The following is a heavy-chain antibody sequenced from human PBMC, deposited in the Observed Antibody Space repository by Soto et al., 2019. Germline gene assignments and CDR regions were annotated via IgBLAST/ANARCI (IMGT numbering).Heavy chain of an antibody. Sequence: SVKVSCKASGGTFSSYAISWVRQAPGQGLEWMGGIIPIFGTANYAQRFQGRVTITADESTSTAYMELSSQRSEDTAVYYCAAALHDYGDYVSYFDYWGQGTLVTVSS. J-gene: IGHJ4*02. CDR3: AAALHDYGDYVSYFDY. V-gene: IGHV1-69*13. D-gene: IGHD4-17*01. CDR2: IIPIFGTA. CDR1: GGTFSSYA.